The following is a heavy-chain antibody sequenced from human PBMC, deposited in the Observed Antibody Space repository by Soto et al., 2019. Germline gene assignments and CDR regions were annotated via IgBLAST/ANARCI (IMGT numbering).Heavy chain of an antibody. J-gene: IGHJ4*02. Sequence: PSETLSLTCAVYGGSFSGYYWSWIRQPPGKGLEWIGEINHSGSTNYNPSLKSRVTISVDTSKNQLSLKLSSVTAADTAVYYCARGRQWLVSFDYWGQGTLVTV. CDR1: GGSFSGYY. D-gene: IGHD6-19*01. V-gene: IGHV4-34*01. CDR3: ARGRQWLVSFDY. CDR2: INHSGST.